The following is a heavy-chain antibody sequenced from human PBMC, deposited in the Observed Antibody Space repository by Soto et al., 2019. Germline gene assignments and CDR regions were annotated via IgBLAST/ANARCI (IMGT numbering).Heavy chain of an antibody. CDR1: GASITFGGYS. Sequence: SETLSLTCTVSGASITFGGYSWSWIRQTPGKCLEWNRYINHLETTFYNPSFESRLTLSIDRAKSRFSRKLHSMSAADRAVYFCARGGGSHFFDYWDPVRLVTVFS. J-gene: IGHJ4*01. V-gene: IGHV4-30-2*01. CDR2: INHLETT. D-gene: IGHD1-26*01. CDR3: ARGGGSHFFDY.